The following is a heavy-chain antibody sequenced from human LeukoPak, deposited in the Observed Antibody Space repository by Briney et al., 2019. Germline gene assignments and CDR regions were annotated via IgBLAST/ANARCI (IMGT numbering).Heavy chain of an antibody. V-gene: IGHV5-51*01. CDR1: GYSFTSYW. CDR3: ARLAYCGGDCYSGAFDI. CDR2: IYPGDSDT. D-gene: IGHD2-21*02. J-gene: IGHJ3*02. Sequence: GESLKISCKGSGYSFTSYWIGWVRQMPGKGLEWMGIIYPGDSDTRYSPSFQGQVTISADKSISTAYLQWNSLKASDTAMYYCARLAYCGGDCYSGAFDIWGQGTMVTVSS.